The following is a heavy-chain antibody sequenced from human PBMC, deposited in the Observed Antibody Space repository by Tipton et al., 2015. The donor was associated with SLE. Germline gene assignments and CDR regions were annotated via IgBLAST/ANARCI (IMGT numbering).Heavy chain of an antibody. CDR2: VKYDGSYA. CDR1: GFTFNTYW. J-gene: IGHJ4*02. Sequence: GSLRLSCVASGFTFNTYWMNWVRQAPGKGLEWVGHVKYDGSYAKYVDSVKGRFTISRDNAKNSVYLQMNSLRVEDTAVYYCARDKEWGAAETDYWGQGTLVTVSS. V-gene: IGHV3-7*01. D-gene: IGHD3-3*01. CDR3: ARDKEWGAAETDY.